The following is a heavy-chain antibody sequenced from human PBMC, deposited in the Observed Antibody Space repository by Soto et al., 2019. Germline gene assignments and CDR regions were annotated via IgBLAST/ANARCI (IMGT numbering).Heavy chain of an antibody. Sequence: GESLKISCKGSGYSFTSYWIGWVRQMPGKGLEWMGIIYPGDSDTRYSASFKGQVTSSADKSISTAYLQWSSLKASDTAMYYCARQLMGGVVVITRSAFDIWGQGTMVTVSS. CDR2: IYPGDSDT. CDR1: GYSFTSYW. V-gene: IGHV5-51*01. J-gene: IGHJ3*02. D-gene: IGHD3-22*01. CDR3: ARQLMGGVVVITRSAFDI.